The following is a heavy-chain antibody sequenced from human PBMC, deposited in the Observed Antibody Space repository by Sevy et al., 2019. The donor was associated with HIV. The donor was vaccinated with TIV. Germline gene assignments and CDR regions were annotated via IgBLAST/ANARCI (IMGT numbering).Heavy chain of an antibody. CDR3: ARDREDIVVVPAASSLSVRYYYGMDV. Sequence: GGSLRLSCAASGFTFSDYYMSWIRQAPGKGLEWVSYISSSGSTIYYADSVKGRFTISRDNAKNSLYLQMNSLRAEDTAVYYCARDREDIVVVPAASSLSVRYYYGMDVWGQGTTVTVSS. CDR2: ISSSGSTI. CDR1: GFTFSDYY. J-gene: IGHJ6*02. D-gene: IGHD2-2*01. V-gene: IGHV3-11*04.